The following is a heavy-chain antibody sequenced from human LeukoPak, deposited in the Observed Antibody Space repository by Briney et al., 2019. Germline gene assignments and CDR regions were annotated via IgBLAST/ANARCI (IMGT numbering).Heavy chain of an antibody. Sequence: GGSLRLSCAASGFTFSSYAMSWVRQAPGKGLECVSSISHDGYRTYYADSVKGRFTVSRDNSKNTLYLQMNSLRAEDTAVYYCAKVQSGYGYSFDYWGQGTLVTVSS. CDR3: AKVQSGYGYSFDY. V-gene: IGHV3-23*01. D-gene: IGHD5-18*01. J-gene: IGHJ4*02. CDR1: GFTFSSYA. CDR2: ISHDGYRT.